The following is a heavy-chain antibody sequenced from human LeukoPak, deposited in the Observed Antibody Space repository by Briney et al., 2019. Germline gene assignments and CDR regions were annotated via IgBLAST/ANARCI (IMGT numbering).Heavy chain of an antibody. Sequence: GGSLRLSCAASGFTFSNYWMSWVRQVPGKGLEWVVNINEGGNEKNYVDSVKGRFTISRDNAQNSMYLQMNSLRVEDTAVYYCTSWGDTTAEYFQRWGQGTLVTVSS. J-gene: IGHJ1*01. D-gene: IGHD2-21*02. CDR3: TSWGDTTAEYFQR. V-gene: IGHV3-7*01. CDR1: GFTFSNYW. CDR2: INEGGNEK.